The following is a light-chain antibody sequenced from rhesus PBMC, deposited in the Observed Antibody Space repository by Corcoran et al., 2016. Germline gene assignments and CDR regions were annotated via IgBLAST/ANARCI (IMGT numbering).Light chain of an antibody. J-gene: IGKJ1*01. CDR3: QQSSNLWT. CDR2: DAS. V-gene: IGKV3-17*01. CDR1: QSVNSG. Sequence: EIVMTQSPATLSLSPGERATLSCRASQSVNSGLAWYQQKSGQAPRLLIYDASSRATGIPDRFSGSGSGTDFTLTISSLEHEDVGVYYWQQSSNLWTFGQGTKVEIK.